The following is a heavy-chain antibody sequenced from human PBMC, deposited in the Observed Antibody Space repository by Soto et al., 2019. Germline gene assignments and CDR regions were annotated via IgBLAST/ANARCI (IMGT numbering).Heavy chain of an antibody. D-gene: IGHD1-1*01. CDR3: ARYNSCAIDY. V-gene: IGHV4-59*01. Sequence: LSETLSLTCTVSGTSISSYYWSWIRQPPGKGLEWIANIHYSGTTNYNPSLASRVTLSVDTSKNQFSLKMTSVTAADRAMYFCARYNSCAIDYWGRGTLVTVSS. CDR2: IHYSGTT. J-gene: IGHJ4*02. CDR1: GTSISSYY.